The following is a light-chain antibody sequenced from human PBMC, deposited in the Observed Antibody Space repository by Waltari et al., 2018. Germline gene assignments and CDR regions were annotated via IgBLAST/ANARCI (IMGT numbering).Light chain of an antibody. CDR2: EVS. J-gene: IGLJ3*02. V-gene: IGLV2-14*01. CDR1: SSDVGDYNY. CDR3: SSYTSSSTWV. Sequence: QSALTQPASVSGSPGQSITISCTGTSSDVGDYNYVSWYQQHPGKAPKLMIYEVSNRPSGLSNRFSGSKSGNTASLTISGLQAEDEADYYCSSYTSSSTWVFGGGTKLTVL.